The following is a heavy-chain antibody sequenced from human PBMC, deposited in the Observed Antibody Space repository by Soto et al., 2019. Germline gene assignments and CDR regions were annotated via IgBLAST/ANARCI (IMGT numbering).Heavy chain of an antibody. CDR3: AKPRDYNSRLLFDY. Sequence: EVQLLESGGGLVQPGGSLRLSCAASGFTFNNYAMNWVRQAPGKGLEWVSTSDSGSNSYYADSVRGRFTISRDNSQQTLYLQMDSLRAEDTAVYYCAKPRDYNSRLLFDYWGPGTLVTVSS. CDR2: TSDSGSNS. CDR1: GFTFNNYA. V-gene: IGHV3-23*01. D-gene: IGHD4-17*01. J-gene: IGHJ4*02.